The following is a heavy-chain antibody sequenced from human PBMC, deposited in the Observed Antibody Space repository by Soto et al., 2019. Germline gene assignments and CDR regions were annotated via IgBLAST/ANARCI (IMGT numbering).Heavy chain of an antibody. CDR3: ARNRIAAAGMKWFDP. CDR1: GGTFSSYA. V-gene: IGHV1-69*13. D-gene: IGHD6-13*01. CDR2: IIPIFGTA. Sequence: SVKVSCKASGGTFSSYAISWVRQAPGQGLEWMGGIIPIFGTANYAQKFQGRVTIIADESTSTAYMELSSLRSEDTAVYYCARNRIAAAGMKWFDPWGQGTLVTVSS. J-gene: IGHJ5*02.